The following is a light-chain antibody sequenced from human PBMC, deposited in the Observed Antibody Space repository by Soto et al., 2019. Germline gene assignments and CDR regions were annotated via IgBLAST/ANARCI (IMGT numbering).Light chain of an antibody. Sequence: QSVLTQPPSVSGAPGQRVTISCTGSSSNIGAGYDVHWYQQLPGTAPKLLIYDNSNRPSGVPDRFSGSKSGTSASLAITGLQAEDGADYYCQSYDSSLRGSRVFVPGTKVT. J-gene: IGLJ1*01. V-gene: IGLV1-40*01. CDR2: DNS. CDR3: QSYDSSLRGSRV. CDR1: SSNIGAGYD.